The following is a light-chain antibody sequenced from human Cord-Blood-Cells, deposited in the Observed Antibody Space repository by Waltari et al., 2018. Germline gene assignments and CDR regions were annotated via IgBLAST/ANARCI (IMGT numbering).Light chain of an antibody. J-gene: IGLJ1*01. CDR1: SSNIGAGYD. CDR2: GNS. V-gene: IGLV1-40*01. Sequence: QSVLTQPPSVSGAPGQMVTISCTGSSSNIGAGYDVHWYQQLPGTAPKLLIYGNSNRPSGFPDRFSGSNSGSSASRAITGLQAEDEADYYCQSYDSSLSGYVFGTGTKVTVL. CDR3: QSYDSSLSGYV.